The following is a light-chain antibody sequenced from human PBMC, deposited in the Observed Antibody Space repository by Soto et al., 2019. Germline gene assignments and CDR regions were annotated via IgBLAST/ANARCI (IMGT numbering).Light chain of an antibody. V-gene: IGKV1-39*01. CDR1: QTIDNY. CDR3: QQSYSIPYS. CDR2: AAS. J-gene: IGKJ2*03. Sequence: DIQMTQTPSSLSASVGDRVTITCRASQTIDNYLVWYQHEPGKAPKLLIYAASSLQSGVPSRFSGRGSGTDFSLTISSLQPEDFATYYCQQSYSIPYSFGQGTKVDIK.